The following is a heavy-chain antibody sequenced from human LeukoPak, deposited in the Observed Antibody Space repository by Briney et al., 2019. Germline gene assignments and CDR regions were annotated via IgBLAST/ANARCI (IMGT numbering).Heavy chain of an antibody. Sequence: PGGSLRLSCAASGFTFSNHAMSWVRQAPGKGLQWVSAISGGGVAIYYADSVKGRFTISRDNSKNTLYLLMNSLRAEDTAVYYCAKDGFDYYDSSGYYYFNYWGQGTLVTVSS. J-gene: IGHJ4*02. CDR1: GFTFSNHA. D-gene: IGHD3-22*01. V-gene: IGHV3-23*01. CDR2: ISGGGVAI. CDR3: AKDGFDYYDSSGYYYFNY.